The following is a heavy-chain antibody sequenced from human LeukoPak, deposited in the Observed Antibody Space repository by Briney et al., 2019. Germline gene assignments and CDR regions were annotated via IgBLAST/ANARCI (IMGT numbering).Heavy chain of an antibody. CDR2: ISFDGSNK. J-gene: IGHJ4*02. CDR1: GFTFSSYG. CDR3: AKDRYVAVAGPYYFDY. D-gene: IGHD6-19*01. Sequence: PGRSLRLSCGASGFTFSSYGVHWVRQAPGKGLEWVAVISFDGSNKYYADSVKGRFTISRDNSKNTLYLQMNSLRAEDTAVYYCAKDRYVAVAGPYYFDYWGQGTLVTVSS. V-gene: IGHV3-30*18.